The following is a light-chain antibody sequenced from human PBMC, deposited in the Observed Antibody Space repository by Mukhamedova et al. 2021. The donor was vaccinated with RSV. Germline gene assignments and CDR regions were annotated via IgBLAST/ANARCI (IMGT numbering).Light chain of an antibody. J-gene: IGKJ1*01. CDR2: AAS. V-gene: IGKV1-39*01. Sequence: WYQRRVHGEAPKLLISAASSLQSGAPSSFSGSGSGTDFTLTISSLQPEDFATYYCQQGYTTPPTFGQGTKVEIK. CDR3: QQGYTTPPT.